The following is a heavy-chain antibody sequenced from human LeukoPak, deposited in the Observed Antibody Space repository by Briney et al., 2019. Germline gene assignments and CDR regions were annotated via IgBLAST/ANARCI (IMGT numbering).Heavy chain of an antibody. CDR3: AREAGTVVIGRFDP. CDR1: GIPFSGRG. J-gene: IGHJ5*02. V-gene: IGHV3-30*02. CDR2: IQYDGIDI. Sequence: GGSLRLSCAASGIPFSGRGMHWVRQPPGRGLEWVAFIQYDGIDIKYADSVKGRFSISRDNSKNTLYLQMNSLTTEDTAVYYCAREAGTVVIGRFDPWGQGTLVTVSS. D-gene: IGHD2-15*01.